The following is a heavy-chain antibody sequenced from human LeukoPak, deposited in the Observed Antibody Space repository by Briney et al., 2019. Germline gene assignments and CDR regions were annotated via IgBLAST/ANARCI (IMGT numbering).Heavy chain of an antibody. CDR2: IIPILGIA. D-gene: IGHD3-9*01. CDR1: GGTFSSYA. CDR3: ARVATYYDILTGYQDPYYFDY. J-gene: IGHJ4*02. V-gene: IGHV1-69*04. Sequence: GASVKVSCKASGGTFSSYAISWVRQAPGQGLEWMGRIIPILGIANYAQKFQGRVTITADKSTSTAYMELSSLRSEDTAVYYCARVATYYDILTGYQDPYYFDYWGQGTLVTVSS.